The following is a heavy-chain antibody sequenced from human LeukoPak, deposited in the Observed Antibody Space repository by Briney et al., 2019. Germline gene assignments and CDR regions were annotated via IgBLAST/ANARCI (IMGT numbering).Heavy chain of an antibody. J-gene: IGHJ5*02. CDR3: ARVIGNWFDP. CDR2: IYTSGST. V-gene: IGHV4-59*10. CDR1: GGSFSGYY. Sequence: PSETLSLTCAVYGGSFSGYYWSWIRQPAGKGLEWIGRIYTSGSTNYNPSLKSRVTMSVDTSKNQFSLKLSSVTAADTAVYYCARVIGNWFDPWGQGTLVTVSS. D-gene: IGHD3-22*01.